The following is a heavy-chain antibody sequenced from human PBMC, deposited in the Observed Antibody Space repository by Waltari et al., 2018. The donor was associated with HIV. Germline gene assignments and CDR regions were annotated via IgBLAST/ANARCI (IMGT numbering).Heavy chain of an antibody. CDR1: GFTFSSFG. V-gene: IGHV3-30-3*01. Sequence: QVQLVESGGGVVQPGRFRRLSCDASGFTFSSFGLSWVRQAPGKGLEWVAVISNDGSSKYYADSVKGRFTISRDNSKNTLYLHMNSLRAEDTAVYYCASPFYSDSTTYYYGLDYWGQGTLVTVSS. CDR3: ASPFYSDSTTYYYGLDY. CDR2: ISNDGSSK. J-gene: IGHJ4*02. D-gene: IGHD3-22*01.